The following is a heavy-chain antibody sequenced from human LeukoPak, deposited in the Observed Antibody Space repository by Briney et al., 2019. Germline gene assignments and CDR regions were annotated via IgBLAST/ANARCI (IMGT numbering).Heavy chain of an antibody. J-gene: IGHJ4*02. D-gene: IGHD3-22*01. CDR2: INPNSGGT. CDR1: GYTFTGYY. V-gene: IGHV1-2*06. Sequence: ASVKVSCKASGYTFTGYYMHWVRQAPGQGLEWMGRINPNSGGTNYAQKFQGRVTMTRDTSISTAYMELSRLRSDDTAVYYCARASYYYDSSGYSYYFDYCGQGTLVTVSS. CDR3: ARASYYYDSSGYSYYFDY.